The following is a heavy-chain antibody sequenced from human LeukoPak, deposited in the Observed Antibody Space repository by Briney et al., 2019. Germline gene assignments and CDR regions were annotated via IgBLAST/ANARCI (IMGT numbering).Heavy chain of an antibody. Sequence: ASVKVSCKASGYTFTSYGISWVRQAPGQGLEWMGWISAYNGNTNYAQKLQGRVTMTTDTSTSTAYMELRSLRSDDTAVYYCARGVSDIVVVPAAPDAFDIWAKGQWSPSLQ. CDR1: GYTFTSYG. CDR2: ISAYNGNT. D-gene: IGHD2-2*01. J-gene: IGHJ3*02. CDR3: ARGVSDIVVVPAAPDAFDI. V-gene: IGHV1-18*01.